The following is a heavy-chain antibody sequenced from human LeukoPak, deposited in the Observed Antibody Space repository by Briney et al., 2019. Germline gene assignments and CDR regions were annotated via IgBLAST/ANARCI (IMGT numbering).Heavy chain of an antibody. D-gene: IGHD3-9*01. CDR2: IIPIFGTA. CDR1: GGTFSSYA. CDR3: ARGRTEENYDILTGYYIYAFDF. J-gene: IGHJ3*01. V-gene: IGHV1-69*05. Sequence: SVKVSCKASGGTFSSYAISWVRQAPGQGLEWMGGIIPIFGTANYAQKFQGRVTMTRNTSISTAYMELSSLRSEDTAVYYCARGRTEENYDILTGYYIYAFDFWGQGTMVTVSS.